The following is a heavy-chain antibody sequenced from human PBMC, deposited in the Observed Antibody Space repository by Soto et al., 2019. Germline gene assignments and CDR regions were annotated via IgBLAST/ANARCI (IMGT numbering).Heavy chain of an antibody. CDR2: MNPNSGNT. V-gene: IGHV1-8*01. CDR1: GYTFTSYD. CDR3: ARERSSGWFDP. J-gene: IGHJ5*02. Sequence: QVQLVQSGAEVKKPGASVKVSCKASGYTFTSYDINWVRQATGQGLEWMGWMNPNSGNTGFAQKLQSRVTMTRNTSMSTAYMALSSLRSEDTAVYYCARERSSGWFDPWGQGTLVTVSS. D-gene: IGHD6-25*01.